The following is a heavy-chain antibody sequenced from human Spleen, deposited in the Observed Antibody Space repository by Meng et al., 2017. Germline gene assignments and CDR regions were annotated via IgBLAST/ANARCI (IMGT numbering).Heavy chain of an antibody. J-gene: IGHJ5*02. CDR3: ARLVGRYYDSSGYYYDPRRFDP. CDR1: GFTFSSYW. V-gene: IGHV3-7*01. Sequence: GESLKISCAASGFTFSSYWMSWVRQAPGKGLEWVANIKQDGSEKYYVDSVKGRFTISRDNAKNSLYLQMNSLRAEDTAVYYCARLVGRYYDSSGYYYDPRRFDPWGQGTLVTVSS. D-gene: IGHD3-22*01. CDR2: IKQDGSEK.